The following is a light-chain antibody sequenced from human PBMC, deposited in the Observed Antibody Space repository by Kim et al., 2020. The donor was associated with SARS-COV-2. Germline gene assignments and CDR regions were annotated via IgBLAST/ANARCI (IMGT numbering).Light chain of an antibody. CDR1: SLRSYY. Sequence: SSELTQDPAVSVALGQTVRITYQGDSLRSYYASWYQQKPGQAPVRVIYGKNNRPSGIPDRFSGSSSGSTASLTITGAQAEDEADYYCNSWDSSGNHVVFGGGTQLTVL. CDR2: GKN. J-gene: IGLJ2*01. CDR3: NSWDSSGNHVV. V-gene: IGLV3-19*02.